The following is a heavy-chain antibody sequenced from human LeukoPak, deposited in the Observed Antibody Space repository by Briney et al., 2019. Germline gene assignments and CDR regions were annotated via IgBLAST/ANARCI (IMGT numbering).Heavy chain of an antibody. CDR1: GFTFSSYA. J-gene: IGHJ4*02. CDR3: ARDQYYFDY. Sequence: GGSLRLSCAASGFTFSSYAMHWVRQAPGKGLEWVAVISYDGSNKYYADSVKGRFTISRDNSKNTLYLQMNSLRAEDTAVYYCARDQYYFDYWGQGTLVTVSS. CDR2: ISYDGSNK. V-gene: IGHV3-30-3*01.